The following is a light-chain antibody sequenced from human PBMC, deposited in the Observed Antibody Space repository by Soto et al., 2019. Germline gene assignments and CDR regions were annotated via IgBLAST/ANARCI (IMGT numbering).Light chain of an antibody. Sequence: DIQVTQSPSTLSASVGDRVTITCRTSQSISDWLAWYQHKPGKAPKLLIYDASSLEGGVPSRFSGSGSGTEFTLTISSPQSEDFTVYYCQQYNKWPLTFGQGTKVDIK. CDR1: QSISDW. CDR3: QQYNKWPLT. CDR2: DAS. V-gene: IGKV1-5*01. J-gene: IGKJ1*01.